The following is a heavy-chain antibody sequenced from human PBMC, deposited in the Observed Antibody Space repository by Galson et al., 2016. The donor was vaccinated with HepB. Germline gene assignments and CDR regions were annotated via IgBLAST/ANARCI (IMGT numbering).Heavy chain of an antibody. V-gene: IGHV3-74*01. CDR2: INIDGTIS. CDR3: VRDHSVVPTTAYNWFDP. J-gene: IGHJ5*02. Sequence: SLRLSCAASGFAFSSHWMHWVRQDLGKGLVWVSRINIDGTISNYADSVKGRFTISRDNAKNTLYLQMNSLRAEDTAVYFCVRDHSVVPTTAYNWFDPWGRGTLGTVSS. CDR1: GFAFSSHW. D-gene: IGHD4-23*01.